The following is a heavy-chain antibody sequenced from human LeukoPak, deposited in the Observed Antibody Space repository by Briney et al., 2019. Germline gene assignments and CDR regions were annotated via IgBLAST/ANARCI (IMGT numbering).Heavy chain of an antibody. J-gene: IGHJ1*01. CDR2: MNPNSGNT. Sequence: ASVKVSCKASGYTFTSYDINWVRQATGQGLEWMGWMNPNSGNTGYAQRFQGRVTITRNTSISTAYMELSSLRSEDTAVYYCARGDSSGWYGRYFQHWGQGTLVTVSS. D-gene: IGHD6-19*01. CDR3: ARGDSSGWYGRYFQH. V-gene: IGHV1-8*03. CDR1: GYTFTSYD.